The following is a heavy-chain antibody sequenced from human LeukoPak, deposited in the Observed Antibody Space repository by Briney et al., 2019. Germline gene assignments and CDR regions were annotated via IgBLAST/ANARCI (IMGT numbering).Heavy chain of an antibody. CDR2: IYYSGST. CDR3: ASLYSSGWYYFDY. Sequence: PSETLSLTCTVSGGSISSYYWSWIRQPPGKGLEWNGYIYYSGSTNYNPSLKSRVTISVDTSKNQFSLKLSSVTAADTAVYYCASLYSSGWYYFDYWGQGTLVTVSS. J-gene: IGHJ4*02. D-gene: IGHD6-19*01. CDR1: GGSISSYY. V-gene: IGHV4-59*08.